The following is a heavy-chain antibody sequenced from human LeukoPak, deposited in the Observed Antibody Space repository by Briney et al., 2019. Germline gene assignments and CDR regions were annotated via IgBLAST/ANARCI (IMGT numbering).Heavy chain of an antibody. J-gene: IGHJ4*02. CDR1: GFTFSNAG. CDR3: TTIAAAGGGFDY. Sequence: GGSLRLSCAASGFTFSNAGMSWVRQAPGQGLEWVGRIKSKTAGETTDYAAPVKGRFTISRDDSENTLYLQMNSLKTEDTAVYYCTTIAAAGGGFDYWGQGTLVTVSS. D-gene: IGHD6-13*01. V-gene: IGHV3-15*01. CDR2: IKSKTAGETT.